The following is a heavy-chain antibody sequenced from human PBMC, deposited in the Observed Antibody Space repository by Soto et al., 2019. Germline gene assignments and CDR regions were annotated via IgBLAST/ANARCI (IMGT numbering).Heavy chain of an antibody. Sequence: GGSVKVSCKGSGYTFTAYFFDWVGQGPGQGLEWIGILNPRGGNTNYAQKFQGRVAMTWDTSTSTVYMELSSLRSDDTAVYYCARAPFSSLSFFFDYWGQGTLVTVSS. CDR3: ARAPFSSLSFFFDY. J-gene: IGHJ4*02. D-gene: IGHD2-2*01. CDR2: LNPRGGNT. CDR1: GYTFTAYF. V-gene: IGHV1-46*01.